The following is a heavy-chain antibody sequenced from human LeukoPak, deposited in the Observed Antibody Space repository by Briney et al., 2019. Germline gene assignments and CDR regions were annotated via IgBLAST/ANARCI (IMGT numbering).Heavy chain of an antibody. CDR2: IWYDGSNK. V-gene: IGHV3-33*01. J-gene: IGHJ6*03. CDR1: GFTFSSYG. CDR3: AREGKDIVAVPAAILGNYYYYYMDV. Sequence: GGSLRLSCAASGFTFSSYGMHWVRQAPGKGLEWVAVIWYDGSNKYYADSVKGRFTISGDNSKNTLYLQMNSLRAEDTAVYYCAREGKDIVAVPAAILGNYYYYYMDVWGKGTTVTVSS. D-gene: IGHD2-2*02.